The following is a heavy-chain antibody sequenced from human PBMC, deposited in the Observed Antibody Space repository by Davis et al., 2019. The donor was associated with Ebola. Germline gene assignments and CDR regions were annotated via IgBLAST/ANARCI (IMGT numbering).Heavy chain of an antibody. CDR1: GFSLSTSGVG. Sequence: SGPTLVKPTQTLTLTCTFSGFSLSTSGVGVAWIRQPPGKALEWLAVIYWDDDKRYSPSLKSRLTITKDTSKNQVVLTMTNMDPVDTATYYCAHRHVLMGNWDGGALDIWGQGTMVTVSS. CDR3: AHRHVLMGNWDGGALDI. CDR2: IYWDDDK. V-gene: IGHV2-5*02. D-gene: IGHD1-1*01. J-gene: IGHJ3*02.